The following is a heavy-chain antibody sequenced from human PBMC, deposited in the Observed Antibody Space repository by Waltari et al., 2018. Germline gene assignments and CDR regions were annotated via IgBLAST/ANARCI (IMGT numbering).Heavy chain of an antibody. D-gene: IGHD4-17*01. Sequence: EVQLLESGGGLVQPGGSLRLSCAASGFPFSSYAMSWVRQAPGKVLEWVSAISGSGGSTYYADSVKGRFTISRDNSKNTLYLQMNSLRAEDTAVYYCAKGQAMTTVTPLDYWGQGTLVTVSS. CDR1: GFPFSSYA. V-gene: IGHV3-23*01. CDR3: AKGQAMTTVTPLDY. J-gene: IGHJ4*02. CDR2: ISGSGGST.